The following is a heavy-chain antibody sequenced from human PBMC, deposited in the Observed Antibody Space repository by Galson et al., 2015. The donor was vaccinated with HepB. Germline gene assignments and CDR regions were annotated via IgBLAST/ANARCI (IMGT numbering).Heavy chain of an antibody. V-gene: IGHV1-2*02. J-gene: IGHJ3*02. CDR2: INPNSGGT. CDR1: GYTFTGYY. Sequence: SVKVSCKASGYTFTGYYMHWVRQAPGQGPEWMGWINPNSGGTNYAQKFQGRVTMTRDTSISTAYMELNRLRSDDTAVYYCARDSVVVPAAIGGHAFDIWGQGTMVTVSS. CDR3: ARDSVVVPAAIGGHAFDI. D-gene: IGHD2-2*02.